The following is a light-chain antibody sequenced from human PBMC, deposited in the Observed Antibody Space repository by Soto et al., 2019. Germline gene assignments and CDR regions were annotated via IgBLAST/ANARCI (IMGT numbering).Light chain of an antibody. J-gene: IGLJ1*01. CDR2: EVS. CDR1: SSDVGGYNY. V-gene: IGLV2-14*01. CDR3: SSYTSSTAYV. Sequence: LTQPASVSGSPGQSITISCTGTSSDVGGYNYVSWYQLHPGKAPKLIIYEVSNRPSGVSNRFSGSKSGNTASLTISGLQAEDEADYYCSSYTSSTAYVFGTGTKVTVL.